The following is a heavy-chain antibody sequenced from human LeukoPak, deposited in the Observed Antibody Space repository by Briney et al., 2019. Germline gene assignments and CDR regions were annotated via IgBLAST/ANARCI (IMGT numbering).Heavy chain of an antibody. V-gene: IGHV3-30*18. CDR1: GFTFSSYG. CDR3: AKIDTAMVRSVNGYFDY. CDR2: ISYDGSNK. J-gene: IGHJ4*02. D-gene: IGHD5-18*01. Sequence: GGSLRLSCAASGFTFSSYGMHWVRQAPGKGLEWVAVISYDGSNKYYADSVKGRFTISRDNSKNTLYLQMNSLRAEDTAVYYCAKIDTAMVRSVNGYFDYWGQGTLVTVSS.